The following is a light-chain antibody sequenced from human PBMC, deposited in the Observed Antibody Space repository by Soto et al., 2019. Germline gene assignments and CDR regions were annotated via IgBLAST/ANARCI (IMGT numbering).Light chain of an antibody. CDR2: VNSDGSH. V-gene: IGLV4-69*01. CDR3: QTWGAGLPFV. CDR1: SGHSSYA. J-gene: IGLJ1*01. Sequence: QLVLTQSPSASASLGASVKLTCTLSSGHSSYAIAWHQQQPEKGPRYLMKVNSDGSHNKGDGIPDRFSGSSSGAERYLTISSLQSEDEADYYCQTWGAGLPFVFGTGTKLTVL.